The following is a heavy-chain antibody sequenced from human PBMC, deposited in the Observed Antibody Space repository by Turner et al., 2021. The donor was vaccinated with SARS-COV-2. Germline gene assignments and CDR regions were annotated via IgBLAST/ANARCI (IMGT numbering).Heavy chain of an antibody. J-gene: IGHJ4*02. V-gene: IGHV4-39*01. CDR1: GDSLSGSDHY. CDR2: IYFTGSA. Sequence: QLQLQESGPGLVKSSGTLSLTCTVSGDSLSGSDHYWAWIRQPPGKGLEWIGNIYFTGSANYNPYLRSRATILVDTSKNQFSLTLTSVTAADTAVYFCARQAETAEIPAAYFDHWGQGTLLTVSS. CDR3: ARQAETAEIPAAYFDH. D-gene: IGHD2-2*01.